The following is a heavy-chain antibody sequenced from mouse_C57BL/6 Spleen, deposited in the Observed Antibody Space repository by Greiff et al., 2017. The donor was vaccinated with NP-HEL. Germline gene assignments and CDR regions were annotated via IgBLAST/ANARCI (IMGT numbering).Heavy chain of an antibody. J-gene: IGHJ2*01. D-gene: IGHD2-10*01. CDR3: ANLLPFDY. CDR2: INPNNGGT. CDR1: GYTFTDYY. Sequence: EVQLHQSGPELVKPGASVKISCKASGYTFTDYYMNWVKQSHGKSLEWIGDINPNNGGTSYNQKFKGKATLTVDKSSSTAYMELRSLTSEDSAVYYCANLLPFDYWGQGTTLTVSS. V-gene: IGHV1-26*01.